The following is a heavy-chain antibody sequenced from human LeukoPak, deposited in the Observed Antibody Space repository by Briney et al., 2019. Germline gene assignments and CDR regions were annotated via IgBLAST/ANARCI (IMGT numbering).Heavy chain of an antibody. Sequence: SGTLSLTCTVSGGSVSSGSYYWSWIRQPPGKGLEWIGYIYYSGSTNYNPSLKSRVTISVDTSKNQFSLKLSSVTAADTAVYYCARGGLREYYDSSGYYYDYWGQGTLVTVSS. CDR2: IYYSGST. J-gene: IGHJ4*02. CDR3: ARGGLREYYDSSGYYYDY. CDR1: GGSVSSGSYY. D-gene: IGHD3-22*01. V-gene: IGHV4-61*01.